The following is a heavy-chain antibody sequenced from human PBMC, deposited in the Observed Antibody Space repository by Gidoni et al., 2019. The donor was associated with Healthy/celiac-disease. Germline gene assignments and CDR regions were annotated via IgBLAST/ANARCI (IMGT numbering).Heavy chain of an antibody. CDR2: IWYDGSNK. CDR3: ARVKGIAVAGTDY. J-gene: IGHJ4*02. Sequence: VQLVESGGGVVQPGRSLRLSCAASGFTFSSYGMHWVRQAPGKGLEWVAVIWYDGSNKYYADSVKGRFTISRDNSKNTLYLLMNSLRDEDTAVYYCARVKGIAVAGTDYWGQGTLVTVSS. D-gene: IGHD6-19*01. CDR1: GFTFSSYG. V-gene: IGHV3-33*01.